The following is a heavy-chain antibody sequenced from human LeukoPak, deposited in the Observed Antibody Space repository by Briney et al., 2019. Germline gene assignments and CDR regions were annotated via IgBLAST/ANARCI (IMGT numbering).Heavy chain of an antibody. CDR3: ARVRGSYYGGNYFDY. Sequence: SETLSLTCTVSGGSISSYYRSWIRQPPGKGREWIGYIYYSGSTNYNPSLKSRVTISVDTSKNQLSLKLSSVTAADTAVYYCARVRGSYYGGNYFDYWGQGTMVTVSS. V-gene: IGHV4-59*01. CDR1: GGSISSYY. CDR2: IYYSGST. J-gene: IGHJ4*02. D-gene: IGHD1-26*01.